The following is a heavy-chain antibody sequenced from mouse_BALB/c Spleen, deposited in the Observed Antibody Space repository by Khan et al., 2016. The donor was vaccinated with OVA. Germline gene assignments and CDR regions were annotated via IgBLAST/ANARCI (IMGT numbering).Heavy chain of an antibody. V-gene: IGHV13-2*02. CDR1: GFTFTYYR. D-gene: IGHD1-1*01. CDR2: ITVKSDNSGA. Sequence: VQLVETGGGLVRPGNSLKLSCVTSGFTFTYYRMHWLRQFPGKRLEWIAVITVKSDNSGANYAESVKGRFAISRDDSKSSVYLQMNRLREEDTATEYCSRGGYYYGTPFDYWGQGTTLTVSS. CDR3: SRGGYYYGTPFDY. J-gene: IGHJ2*01.